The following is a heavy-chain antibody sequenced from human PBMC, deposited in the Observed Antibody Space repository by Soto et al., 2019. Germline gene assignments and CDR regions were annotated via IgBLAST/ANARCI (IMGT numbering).Heavy chain of an antibody. CDR1: GFSLSTGGVG. CDR2: IYWDDDK. CDR3: AHSRCGGDCLQSYSSHYYYGMDV. J-gene: IGHJ6*02. V-gene: IGHV2-5*02. Sequence: QITLKESGPTLVKPTQTLTLTCTFSGFSLSTGGVGVGWIRQPPGEALEWPALIYWDDDKRYSPSLKSRLTITKDTSKNQVVLSMTNMDPVDTATYYCAHSRCGGDCLQSYSSHYYYGMDVWGQGTTVTVSS. D-gene: IGHD2-21*02.